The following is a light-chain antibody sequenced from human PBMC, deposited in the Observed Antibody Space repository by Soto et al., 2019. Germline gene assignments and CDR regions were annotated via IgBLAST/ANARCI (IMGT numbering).Light chain of an antibody. CDR2: DAF. Sequence: EIEMTQSPAILSVSPGERATLSCRASQSISTNLAWYQQKPGQAPRLLIYDAFNRAAGVPPRFSGSGSGTEFTLTISSLQPEDFAVYYCQQYDFSLRTFGQGSKVEI. J-gene: IGKJ1*01. CDR3: QQYDFSLRT. CDR1: QSISTN. V-gene: IGKV3-15*01.